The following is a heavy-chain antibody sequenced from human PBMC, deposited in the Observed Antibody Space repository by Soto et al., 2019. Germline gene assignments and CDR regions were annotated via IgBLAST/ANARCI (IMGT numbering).Heavy chain of an antibody. D-gene: IGHD3-10*02. CDR1: GFTFSRFS. CDR3: ARDHGMFLSYYYYGMDV. V-gene: IGHV3-30-3*01. CDR2: ISYDGSNT. Sequence: GGSLRLSCAASGFTFSRFSMHWVRQAPGKGLAWVAVISYDGSNTHYAESVKGRFNISRDDSKNTVYLQMNNLRGEDSAVYYCARDHGMFLSYYYYGMDVWGQGTTVTVSS. J-gene: IGHJ6*02.